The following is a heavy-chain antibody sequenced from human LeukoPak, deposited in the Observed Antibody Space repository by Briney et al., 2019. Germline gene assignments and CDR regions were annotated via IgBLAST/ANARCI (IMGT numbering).Heavy chain of an antibody. V-gene: IGHV3-11*04. Sequence: LSLTCAVYGGSFSGYYWSWIRQAPGKGLEWVSYISSSGSTIYYADSVKGRFTISRDNAKNSLYLQMNSLRAEDTAVYYCARIGYYYDSSGYTFDYWGQGTLVTVSS. D-gene: IGHD3-22*01. CDR2: ISSSGSTI. CDR3: ARIGYYYDSSGYTFDY. J-gene: IGHJ4*02. CDR1: GGSFSGYY.